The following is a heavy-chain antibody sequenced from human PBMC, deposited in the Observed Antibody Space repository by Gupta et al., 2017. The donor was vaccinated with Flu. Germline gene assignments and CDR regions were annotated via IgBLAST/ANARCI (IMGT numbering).Heavy chain of an antibody. D-gene: IGHD6-13*01. Sequence: QVQLQQWGAGLLKPSETLSLTCAVYGGSFSGYYWSWIRQPPGKGLEWIGEINHSGSTNYNPSLKSRVTISVDTSKNQFSLKLSSVTAADTAVYYCARLGYSSSWYQNYGMDVWGQGTTVTVSS. CDR1: GGSFSGYY. J-gene: IGHJ6*02. CDR3: ARLGYSSSWYQNYGMDV. CDR2: INHSGST. V-gene: IGHV4-34*01.